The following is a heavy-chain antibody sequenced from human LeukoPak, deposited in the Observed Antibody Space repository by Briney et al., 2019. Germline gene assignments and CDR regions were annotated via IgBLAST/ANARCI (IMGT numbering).Heavy chain of an antibody. V-gene: IGHV1-2*02. CDR2: INPNSGGT. CDR3: ARDLGYCSSTSCYGFGTDY. J-gene: IGHJ4*02. Sequence: ASVKVSFKASGYTFTGYYMHWVRQAPGQGLEWMGWINPNSGGTNYAQKFQDRVTMTRDTSISTAYMELSRLRSDDTAVYYCARDLGYCSSTSCYGFGTDYWGQGTLVTVSS. D-gene: IGHD2-2*01. CDR1: GYTFTGYY.